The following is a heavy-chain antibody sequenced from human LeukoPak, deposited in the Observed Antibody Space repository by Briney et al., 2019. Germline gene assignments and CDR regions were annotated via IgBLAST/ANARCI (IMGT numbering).Heavy chain of an antibody. V-gene: IGHV4-34*01. CDR1: GGSFSGYY. Sequence: SETLSLTCAVYGGSFSGYYWSWIRQPPGKGLEWIGEINHSGSANYNPSLKSRVTISVVTSKNQFSLKLRSVTAADTAVYYCARVVPPISGVLVPAAIGDFDYWGQGTLVTVSS. D-gene: IGHD2-2*02. J-gene: IGHJ4*02. CDR2: INHSGSA. CDR3: ARVVPPISGVLVPAAIGDFDY.